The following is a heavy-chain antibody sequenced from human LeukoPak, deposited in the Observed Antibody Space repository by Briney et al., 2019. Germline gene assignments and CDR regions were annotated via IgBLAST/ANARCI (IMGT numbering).Heavy chain of an antibody. CDR1: GFTFSSYW. Sequence: GGSLRLSCAASGFTFSSYWMSWVRQAPGKGLEWVANIKQDGSEKYYVDSVKGRFTISRDNAKNSLYLQMNSLRAEDTAVYYCARGSTMVRGVNYYYYMDVWGKGTTVTVSS. V-gene: IGHV3-7*01. CDR3: ARGSTMVRGVNYYYYMDV. J-gene: IGHJ6*03. CDR2: IKQDGSEK. D-gene: IGHD3-10*01.